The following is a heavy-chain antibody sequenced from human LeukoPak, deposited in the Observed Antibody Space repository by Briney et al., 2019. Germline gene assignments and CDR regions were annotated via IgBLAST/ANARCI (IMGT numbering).Heavy chain of an antibody. D-gene: IGHD3-22*01. CDR3: ARKDSSCYYNPLDC. V-gene: IGHV3-74*01. CDR2: INSDGSST. CDR1: GFTFSSYW. Sequence: GGSLRLSCAASGFTFSSYWMHWVRQAPGKGLVWVSRINSDGSSTSYADSVKGRFTISRDNAKNTLYLQMNSLRAEDTAVYYCARKDSSCYYNPLDCWGQGTLVTVSS. J-gene: IGHJ4*02.